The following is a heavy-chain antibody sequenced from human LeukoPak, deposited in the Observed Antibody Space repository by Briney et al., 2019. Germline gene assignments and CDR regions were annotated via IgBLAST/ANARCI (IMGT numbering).Heavy chain of an antibody. D-gene: IGHD5-12*01. CDR3: ATKDIGFDP. J-gene: IGHJ5*02. Sequence: PSETLSLTCTVSGYSISSGYYWGWIRQPPGKGLEWIGSIYHSGSTYYNPSLKSRVTISVDTSKNQFSLKLSSVTAADTAVYYCATKDIGFDPWGQGTLVTVSS. CDR1: GYSISSGYY. V-gene: IGHV4-38-2*02. CDR2: IYHSGST.